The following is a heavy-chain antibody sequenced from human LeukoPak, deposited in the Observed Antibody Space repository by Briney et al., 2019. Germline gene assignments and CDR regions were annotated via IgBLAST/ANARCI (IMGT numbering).Heavy chain of an antibody. V-gene: IGHV4-34*01. D-gene: IGHD3-10*01. Sequence: SETLSPTCAVYGGSFSGYYWSWIRQPPGKGLEWIGEINHSGSTNYNPSLKSRVTISVDTSKNQFSLKLSSVTAADTAVYYCARRPPTMVRGVIWFDPWGQGTLVTVSS. CDR3: ARRPPTMVRGVIWFDP. CDR2: INHSGST. CDR1: GGSFSGYY. J-gene: IGHJ5*02.